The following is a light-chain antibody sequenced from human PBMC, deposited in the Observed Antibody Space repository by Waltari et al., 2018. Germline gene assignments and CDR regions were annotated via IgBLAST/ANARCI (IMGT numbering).Light chain of an antibody. CDR3: CSYAGTTIYVL. Sequence: QSALTQPASVSGSPGQSITISCTGTSSDIGNYNLVSWYQRQSGKAPKLMIYEVTKRPSGVSDGFSGFKSGHTASLTISGLQAEDEADYYCCSYAGTTIYVLFGGGTKLTVL. J-gene: IGLJ2*01. V-gene: IGLV2-23*02. CDR1: SSDIGNYNL. CDR2: EVT.